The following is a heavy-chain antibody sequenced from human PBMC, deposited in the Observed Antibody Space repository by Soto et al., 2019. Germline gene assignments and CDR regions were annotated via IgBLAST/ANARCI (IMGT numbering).Heavy chain of an antibody. Sequence: QVQLVQSGAEVKKPGASVKVSCKASEYTFTGYFLHWVRQAPGQGLEWVGWINPNTGRTNYAQKFQGRVTMTTDTSISTAYMELMRLSSDDPAVYYFATGFDDLAVALWWSDYWGQGTLVTVSS. V-gene: IGHV1-2*02. D-gene: IGHD6-19*01. CDR2: INPNTGRT. J-gene: IGHJ4*02. CDR1: EYTFTGYF. CDR3: ATGFDDLAVALWWSDY.